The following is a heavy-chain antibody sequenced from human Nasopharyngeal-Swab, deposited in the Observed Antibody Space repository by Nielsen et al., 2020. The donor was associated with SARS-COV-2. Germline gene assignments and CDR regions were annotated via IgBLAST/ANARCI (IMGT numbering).Heavy chain of an antibody. Sequence: SVKVSCKASGGTFSSYAISWVRQAPGQGLEWMGRIIPILGIANYAQKFQGRVTITADKSTGTAYMELSSLRSEDTAVYYCARWGRTDGGNPRYFDYWGQGTLITVSS. D-gene: IGHD4-23*01. J-gene: IGHJ4*02. CDR3: ARWGRTDGGNPRYFDY. V-gene: IGHV1-69*04. CDR2: IIPILGIA. CDR1: GGTFSSYA.